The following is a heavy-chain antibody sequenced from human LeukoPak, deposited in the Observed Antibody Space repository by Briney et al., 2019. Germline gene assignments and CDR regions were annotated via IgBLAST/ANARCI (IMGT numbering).Heavy chain of an antibody. CDR2: IIPIFGTA. D-gene: IGHD6-13*01. Sequence: SVKVSCKASGGTFSSYAISWVRQAPGQGLEWMGGIIPIFGTANYAQKFQGRVTITADESTSTAYMELSSLRSEDTAVYYCARDRGRRNSREYYFDYWGQGTLVTVSS. CDR1: GGTFSSYA. J-gene: IGHJ4*02. V-gene: IGHV1-69*13. CDR3: ARDRGRRNSREYYFDY.